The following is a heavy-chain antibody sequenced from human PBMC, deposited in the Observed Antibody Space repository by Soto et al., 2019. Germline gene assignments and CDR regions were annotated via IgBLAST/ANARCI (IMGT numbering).Heavy chain of an antibody. CDR2: INHSGST. J-gene: IGHJ5*02. CDR3: ARGPVLLWFGELLGGNWFDP. V-gene: IGHV4-34*01. D-gene: IGHD3-10*01. CDR1: CGSFSGYY. Sequence: TSETLSLTCAVYCGSFSGYYWSWIRQPPGKGLEWIGEINHSGSTNYNPSLKSRVTISVDTSKNQFSLKLSSVTAADTAVYYCARGPVLLWFGELLGGNWFDPWGQGTLVTVSS.